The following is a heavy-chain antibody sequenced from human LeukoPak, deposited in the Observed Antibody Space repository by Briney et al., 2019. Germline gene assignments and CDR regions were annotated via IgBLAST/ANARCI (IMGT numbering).Heavy chain of an antibody. J-gene: IGHJ5*02. CDR2: INPNSGGT. D-gene: IGHD1-26*01. CDR3: ARDLFLYSGSDSP. CDR1: GYTFTGYY. V-gene: IGHV1-2*04. Sequence: GASVKVSCKASGYTFTGYYMHWVRQAPGQGLEWMGWINPNSGGTNYAQKFQGWVTMTRDTSISTAYMELSRLRSDDTAVYYCARDLFLYSGSDSPWGQGTLVTVSS.